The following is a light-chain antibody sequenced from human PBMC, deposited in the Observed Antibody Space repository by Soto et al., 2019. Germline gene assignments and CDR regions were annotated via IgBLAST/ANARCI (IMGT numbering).Light chain of an antibody. Sequence: IQMTQSPSSLSASVGDIVTITCQASQDIKNYLNWYQQKSGKAPKLLIYDASDLETGVPSRFSGSGSGTDFTFTINSLQPEDIATYCCQHSANLPHSFGGGSKVDIK. CDR1: QDIKNY. CDR3: QHSANLPHS. V-gene: IGKV1-33*01. CDR2: DAS. J-gene: IGKJ4*01.